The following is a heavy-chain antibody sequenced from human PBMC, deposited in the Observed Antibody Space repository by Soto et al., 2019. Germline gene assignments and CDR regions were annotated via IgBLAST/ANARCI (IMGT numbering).Heavy chain of an antibody. V-gene: IGHV3-23*01. CDR2: ISSSGGNT. CDR3: AKRPTSTGFGDPFDI. CDR1: GFTFSTYA. J-gene: IGHJ3*02. Sequence: EVQLLESGGDLVQPGGSLRLSCAASGFTFSTYAMSWVRQAPGKGLEWVSTISSSGGNTYYTDSVKGRFTISRDNSKNTLYLQMNSLRAEYTAIYYCAKRPTSTGFGDPFDIWGQGTMVTVSS. D-gene: IGHD3-10*01.